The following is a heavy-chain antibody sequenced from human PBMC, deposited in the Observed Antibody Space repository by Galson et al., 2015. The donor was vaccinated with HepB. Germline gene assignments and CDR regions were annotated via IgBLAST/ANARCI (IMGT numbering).Heavy chain of an antibody. CDR2: ISSTSSYI. V-gene: IGHV3-21*01. CDR1: GFTFSSYG. CDR3: ARGGTTVTLYYFDY. J-gene: IGHJ4*02. Sequence: SLRLSCAASGFTFSSYGMNWVRQAPGKGLEWVSSISSTSSYIYYADSVKGRFTISRDNAKNSLYLQMNSLRAEDTAVYYCARGGTTVTLYYFDYWGQGTLVTVSS. D-gene: IGHD4-17*01.